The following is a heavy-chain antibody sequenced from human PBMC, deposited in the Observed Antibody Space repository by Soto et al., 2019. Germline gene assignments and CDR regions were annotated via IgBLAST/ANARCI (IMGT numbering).Heavy chain of an antibody. CDR1: GGTFSSYA. J-gene: IGHJ6*02. V-gene: IGHV1-69*01. D-gene: IGHD6-13*01. CDR2: IIPIFGTA. CDR3: ARDSSGTGSWYVHFCYYYSMDV. Sequence: QVQLVQSGAEVKKPGSSVKVSCKASGGTFSSYAISWVRQAPGHGLEWMGGIIPIFGTANYAQKFQGRVTITADESTSTAYMELSSLRSEDTAVYYCARDSSGTGSWYVHFCYYYSMDVWGQGTTVTVSS.